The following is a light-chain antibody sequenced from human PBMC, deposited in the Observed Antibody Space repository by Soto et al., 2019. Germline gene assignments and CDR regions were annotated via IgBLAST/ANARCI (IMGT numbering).Light chain of an antibody. J-gene: IGKJ1*01. Sequence: EIVLTQSPGTLSLSPGEGATLSCRASQSVSSSYLAWYQQKPGQAPRLLIYGASSRATGIPDRFSGSGSETDFTLTISRLEPEDFAVYYCQQYGTSPEWTFGQGTKVEV. V-gene: IGKV3-20*01. CDR3: QQYGTSPEWT. CDR2: GAS. CDR1: QSVSSSY.